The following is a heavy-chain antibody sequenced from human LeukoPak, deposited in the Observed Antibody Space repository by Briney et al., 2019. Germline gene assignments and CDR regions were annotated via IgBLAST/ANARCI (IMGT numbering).Heavy chain of an antibody. CDR2: ISAYNGNT. CDR1: GYTFTSYG. J-gene: IGHJ4*02. D-gene: IGHD3-22*01. Sequence: PVASVKVSCKAFGYTFTSYGISWVRQAHGQGLEWMGWISAYNGNTNYAQKLQGRVTMTTDTSTSTAYMELRSLRSDDTAVYYCARDPGGYYDSSGVDYWGQGTLVTVSS. V-gene: IGHV1-18*01. CDR3: ARDPGGYYDSSGVDY.